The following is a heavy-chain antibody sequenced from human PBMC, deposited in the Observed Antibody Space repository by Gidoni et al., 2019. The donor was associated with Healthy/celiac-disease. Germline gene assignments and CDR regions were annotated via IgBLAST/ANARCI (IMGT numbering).Heavy chain of an antibody. CDR3: ARGPNWFDP. V-gene: IGHV4-34*01. CDR2: INHSGST. J-gene: IGHJ5*02. CDR1: GGSFSGYY. Sequence: QVQLQQWGPGRLKPSDTLSLASAGYGGSFSGYYWSWLRQPPGKGLEWIGEINHSGSTNYNPSLKSRVTISVDTSKNQFSLKLSSVTAADTAVYYCARGPNWFDPWGQGTLVTVSS.